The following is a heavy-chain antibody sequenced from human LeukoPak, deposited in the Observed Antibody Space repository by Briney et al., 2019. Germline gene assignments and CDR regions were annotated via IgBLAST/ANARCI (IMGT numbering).Heavy chain of an antibody. CDR2: ISAYNGNT. CDR3: ATRVLTSTGATTVYHYGAFDY. CDR1: GYTFTSYG. D-gene: IGHD1-26*01. V-gene: IGHV1-18*01. Sequence: ASVKVSCKASGYTFTSYGISWVRQAPGQGLEWMGWISAYNGNTNYAQKFQGRVTMTEDTSTDTAYMELSSLRSEDTAVYYCATRVLTSTGATTVYHYGAFDYWGQGTLVTVSS. J-gene: IGHJ4*02.